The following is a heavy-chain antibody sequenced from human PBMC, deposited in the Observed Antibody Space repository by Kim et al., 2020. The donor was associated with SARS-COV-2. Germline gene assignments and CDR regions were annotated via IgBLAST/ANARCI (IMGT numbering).Heavy chain of an antibody. V-gene: IGHV1-18*01. CDR2: GNT. CDR3: ASLQLVRDY. D-gene: IGHD6-13*01. J-gene: IGHJ4*02. Sequence: GNTNYAQKLQGRVTMTTDTSTSTAYMELRSLRSDDTAVYYCASLQLVRDYWGQGTLVTVSS.